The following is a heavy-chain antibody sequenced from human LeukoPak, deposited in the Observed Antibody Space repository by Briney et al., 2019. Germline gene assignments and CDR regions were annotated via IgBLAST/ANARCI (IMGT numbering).Heavy chain of an antibody. CDR1: GFTFGKYW. V-gene: IGHV3-7*03. CDR3: ARDQYDTWSRRGNFDS. J-gene: IGHJ4*02. Sequence: GGSLRLSCVASGFTFGKYWMSWVRQAPGKGLEWVANIELDGSEKNYVDSVKGRFAISRDNTKNSLYLQMNSLRAEDTAVFYCARDQYDTWSRRGNFDSWGQGTLVIVSS. CDR2: IELDGSEK. D-gene: IGHD3-3*01.